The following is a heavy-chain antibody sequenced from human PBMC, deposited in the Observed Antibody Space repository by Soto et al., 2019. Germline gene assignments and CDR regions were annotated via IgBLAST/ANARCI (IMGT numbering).Heavy chain of an antibody. CDR3: ARVLPRVIYYYGMDV. CDR1: GYTFTSCD. CDR2: MNPNSGNT. V-gene: IGHV1-8*01. Sequence: ASVKVSCKASGYTFTSCDINWVRQATGQGLEWMGWMNPNSGNTGYAQKFQGRVTMTRNTSISTAYMELSSLRSEDTAVYYCARVLPRVIYYYGMDVWGQGTTVTVSS. J-gene: IGHJ6*02. D-gene: IGHD3-10*01.